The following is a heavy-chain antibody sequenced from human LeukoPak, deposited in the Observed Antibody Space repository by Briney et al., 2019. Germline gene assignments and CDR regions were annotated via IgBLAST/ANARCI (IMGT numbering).Heavy chain of an antibody. J-gene: IGHJ4*02. CDR2: ISVSGGST. Sequence: QTGGSLTLSCAASGFTFSNEAMSWVRQAPAKGLEWVSSISVSGGSTYYADSVKGRFTISGDDSKNTLYLQMNSLRAEDTAVYYCAKGGGSWYGDWGQGTLVTVSS. D-gene: IGHD6-13*01. CDR3: AKGGGSWYGD. CDR1: GFTFSNEA. V-gene: IGHV3-23*01.